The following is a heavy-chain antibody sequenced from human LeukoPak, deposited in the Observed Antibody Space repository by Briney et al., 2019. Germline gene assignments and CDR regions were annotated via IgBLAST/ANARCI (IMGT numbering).Heavy chain of an antibody. J-gene: IGHJ5*02. V-gene: IGHV3-23*01. Sequence: RPGGSLRLSCAASRFTFNNYAMNWLRQAPGKGLELVSSISDSGVSTYYADSVKGRFTISTDNSKNTLYLYMDSLRAEDTAVYCCATPISSYSNSLYNWFDPWGQGTLVTVSS. CDR3: ATPISSYSNSLYNWFDP. CDR2: ISDSGVST. D-gene: IGHD4-11*01. CDR1: RFTFNNYA.